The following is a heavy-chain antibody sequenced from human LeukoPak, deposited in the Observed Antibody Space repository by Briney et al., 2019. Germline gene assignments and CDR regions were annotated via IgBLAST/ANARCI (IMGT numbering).Heavy chain of an antibody. D-gene: IGHD3-22*01. CDR1: GFTFSSYE. CDR3: ARVSSSGYLYYYYYMDV. Sequence: GGSLRLSCAASGFTFSSYEMNWVRQAPGKGLEWVSYTSSSGSTIYYADSVKGRFTISRDNAKNSLYLQMNSLRAEDTAVYYCARVSSSGYLYYYYYMDVWGKGTTVTISS. J-gene: IGHJ6*03. V-gene: IGHV3-48*03. CDR2: TSSSGSTI.